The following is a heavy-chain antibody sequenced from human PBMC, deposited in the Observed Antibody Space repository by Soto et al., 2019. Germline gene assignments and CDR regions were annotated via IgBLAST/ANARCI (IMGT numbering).Heavy chain of an antibody. Sequence: QVQLVESGGGVVRPGKSLRLSCSASGFTFSNYAMHWVRQAPGKGLVWVPVLSYDGSNTSYADSLKGRFTISRDNSKNTLYLEMNSLRAADTAVYYFAIDRGRFLEGIDPWGQGTLVTVSS. CDR1: GFTFSNYA. CDR2: LSYDGSNT. V-gene: IGHV3-30-3*01. CDR3: AIDRGRFLEGIDP. D-gene: IGHD3-3*01. J-gene: IGHJ5*02.